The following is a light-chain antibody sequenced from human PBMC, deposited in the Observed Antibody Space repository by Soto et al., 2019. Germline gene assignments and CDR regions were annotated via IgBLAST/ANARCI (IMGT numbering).Light chain of an antibody. CDR2: GAS. Sequence: EVVMTQSPATLYVSPGERVTLSCRASQAVGYNLAWYQHKPGQAPRLLIYGASTRVTGIPTRFSGSGSGTEFTLTISSLQSEDFAIYYCQQSDTFGQGTKLEIK. J-gene: IGKJ2*01. CDR1: QAVGYN. V-gene: IGKV3-15*01. CDR3: QQSDT.